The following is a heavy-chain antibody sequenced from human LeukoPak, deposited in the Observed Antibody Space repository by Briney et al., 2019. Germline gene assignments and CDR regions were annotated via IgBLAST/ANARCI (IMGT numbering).Heavy chain of an antibody. V-gene: IGHV3-20*04. CDR3: AKWANYDFWSGYFDS. D-gene: IGHD3-3*01. J-gene: IGHJ4*02. Sequence: GGSLRLSCAASGFTFAVYGMSWVRQAPGKGLEWVSGINWNGGSTGYVDSVKGRFTISRDNAKKSLYLQMNNLRAEDTALYYCAKWANYDFWSGYFDSWGQGTLAMVSS. CDR1: GFTFAVYG. CDR2: INWNGGST.